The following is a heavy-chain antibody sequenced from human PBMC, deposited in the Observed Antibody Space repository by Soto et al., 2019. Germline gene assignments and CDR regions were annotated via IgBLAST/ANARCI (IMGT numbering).Heavy chain of an antibody. CDR2: IIPIFGTA. V-gene: IGHV1-69*13. CDR3: ARDLNYYDTPFDY. Sequence: ASVKVSCKASGCTFSSYALRWVRQAHGQGLEWMGGIIPIFGTANYAQKFQGRVTITADEYTSTAYMELSSLRSEDTAVYYCARDLNYYDTPFDYWGQGTLVTVSS. D-gene: IGHD3-22*01. J-gene: IGHJ4*02. CDR1: GCTFSSYA.